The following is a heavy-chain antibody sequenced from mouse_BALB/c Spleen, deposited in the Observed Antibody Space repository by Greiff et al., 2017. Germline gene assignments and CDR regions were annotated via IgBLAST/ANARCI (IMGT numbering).Heavy chain of an antibody. V-gene: IGHV3-6*02. J-gene: IGHJ2*01. CDR2: ISYDGSN. CDR1: GYSITSGYY. CDR3: ARGNWDAFDY. Sequence: EVQVVESGPGLVKPSQSLSLTCSVTGYSITSGYYWNWIRQFPGNKLEWMGYISYDGSNNYNPSLKNRISITRDTSKNQFFLKLNSVTTEDTATYYCARGNWDAFDYWGQGTTLTVSS. D-gene: IGHD4-1*01.